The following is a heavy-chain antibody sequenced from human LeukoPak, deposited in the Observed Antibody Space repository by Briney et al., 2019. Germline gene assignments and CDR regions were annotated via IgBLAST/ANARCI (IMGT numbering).Heavy chain of an antibody. Sequence: GGSLRLSCTASGFTFSDYWMIWVRQVLGKGLQWVADIKQDGSDRFYVDSVKGRFTISRDNAKNSVYLLMNSLRAEDTAVYYCARLYCGVGICYSYYMDVWGKGTTVTVSS. CDR1: GFTFSDYW. J-gene: IGHJ6*03. D-gene: IGHD2-21*01. V-gene: IGHV3-7*01. CDR2: IKQDGSDR. CDR3: ARLYCGVGICYSYYMDV.